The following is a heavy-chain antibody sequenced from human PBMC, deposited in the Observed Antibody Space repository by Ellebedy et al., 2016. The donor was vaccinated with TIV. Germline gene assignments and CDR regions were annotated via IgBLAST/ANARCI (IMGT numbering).Heavy chain of an antibody. CDR1: GVSISGFH. Sequence: MPSETLSLTCTVSGVSISGFHWTWIRQPPGKGLEWIGYIYFRGSSNYNPSLKSRVTMSVDTSKNQFSLKLSSVTAADTAVYYCARDPALPRGRFDTWGQGTLVTVSS. J-gene: IGHJ5*02. V-gene: IGHV4-59*01. CDR2: IYFRGSS. CDR3: ARDPALPRGRFDT.